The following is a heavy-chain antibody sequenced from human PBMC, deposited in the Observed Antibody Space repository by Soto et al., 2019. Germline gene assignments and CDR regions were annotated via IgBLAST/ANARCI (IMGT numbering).Heavy chain of an antibody. CDR1: GFTFTSSA. D-gene: IGHD3-3*01. Sequence: ASVKVSCKASGFTFTSSAVQWVRQARGQRLEWIGWIVVGSGNTNYAQKFQERVTITRDMSTSTAYMELSSLRSEDTAVYYCAALHTIFGVVMGYYYYYGMDVWGQGTTVTVSS. V-gene: IGHV1-58*01. CDR3: AALHTIFGVVMGYYYYYGMDV. CDR2: IVVGSGNT. J-gene: IGHJ6*02.